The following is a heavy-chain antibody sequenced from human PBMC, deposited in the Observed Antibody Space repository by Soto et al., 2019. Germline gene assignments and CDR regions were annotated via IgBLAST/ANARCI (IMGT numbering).Heavy chain of an antibody. CDR1: GGSISSGGYS. D-gene: IGHD3-10*01. CDR2: IYHSGST. V-gene: IGHV4-30-2*01. CDR3: AGEYHGSSGNWFDP. Sequence: SSETLSLTCAVSGGSISSGGYSWSWIRQPPGKGLEWIGYIYHSGSTYYNPSLKSRVTISVDRSKNQFSLKLSSVTAADTAVYHCAGEYHGSSGNWFDPWGQGTLVTVSS. J-gene: IGHJ5*02.